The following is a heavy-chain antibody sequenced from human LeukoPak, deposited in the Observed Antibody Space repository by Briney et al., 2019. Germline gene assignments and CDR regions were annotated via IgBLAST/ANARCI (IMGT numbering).Heavy chain of an antibody. Sequence: SQTLSLTFTVSGGSISSGSYYWSWIRQPAGKGLEWIGRIYTSGSTNYNPSLKSRVTISVDTSKNQFSLKLSSVTAADTAVYYCARDLGGDYDFWGQGTTVTVSS. CDR2: IYTSGST. J-gene: IGHJ6*02. CDR1: GGSISSGSYY. D-gene: IGHD5-12*01. CDR3: ARDLGGDYDF. V-gene: IGHV4-61*02.